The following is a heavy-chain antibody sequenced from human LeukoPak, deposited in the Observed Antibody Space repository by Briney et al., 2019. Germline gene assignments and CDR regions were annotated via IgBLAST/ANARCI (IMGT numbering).Heavy chain of an antibody. V-gene: IGHV1-46*01. D-gene: IGHD3-22*01. CDR2: INPSGGST. CDR3: ARDHFASQPREVPRDYNDSSGYYYVWPSFDY. J-gene: IGHJ4*02. CDR1: GYTFTSYY. Sequence: ASVKVSCKASGYTFTSYYMHWVRQAPGQGLEWMGIINPSGGSTSYAQKFQGRVTMTRDTSTSTVYMELSSLRSEDTAVYYCARDHFASQPREVPRDYNDSSGYYYVWPSFDYWGQGTLVTVSS.